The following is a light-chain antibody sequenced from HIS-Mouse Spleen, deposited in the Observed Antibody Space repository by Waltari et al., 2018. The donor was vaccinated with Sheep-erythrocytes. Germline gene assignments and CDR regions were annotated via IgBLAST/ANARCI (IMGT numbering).Light chain of an antibody. Sequence: QSALTQPRSVSGSPGQSVTISCTGTSSDVGGYNYVSWYQQHPGKAPKLMIYDVSKRPSGVPYRFSGSTSGNTASRTISGLQAEDEADYYCCSYAGSYNHVFATGTKVTVL. CDR1: SSDVGGYNY. CDR3: CSYAGSYNHV. J-gene: IGLJ1*01. CDR2: DVS. V-gene: IGLV2-11*01.